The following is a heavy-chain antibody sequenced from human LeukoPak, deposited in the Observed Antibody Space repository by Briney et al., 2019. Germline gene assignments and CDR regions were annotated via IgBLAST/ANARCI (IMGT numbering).Heavy chain of an antibody. CDR3: ARGYSGYEIDY. CDR1: GGSISSYY. Sequence: SETLSLTCTVSGGSISSYYWSWIRQPPGKGLEWIGYIYYSGSTNYNPSLKSRVTMSVDTSKNQFSLKLSSVTAADTAVYYCARGYSGYEIDYWGQGTLVTVSS. V-gene: IGHV4-59*01. CDR2: IYYSGST. J-gene: IGHJ4*02. D-gene: IGHD5-12*01.